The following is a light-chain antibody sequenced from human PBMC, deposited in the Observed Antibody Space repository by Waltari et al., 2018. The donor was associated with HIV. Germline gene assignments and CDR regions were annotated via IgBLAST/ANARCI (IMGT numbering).Light chain of an antibody. J-gene: IGLJ3*02. CDR3: AAWDDSVNGWV. Sequence: SVLTQPPSASGTPGPRVTISCSGNRSNIGSNTVSWYQQLPGTAPKLFIYRNTQWHSGVTDRFSGAKSGTSAALAISGLQSEDEADYYCAAWDDSVNGWVFGGGTKLTVV. V-gene: IGLV1-44*01. CDR2: RNT. CDR1: RSNIGSNT.